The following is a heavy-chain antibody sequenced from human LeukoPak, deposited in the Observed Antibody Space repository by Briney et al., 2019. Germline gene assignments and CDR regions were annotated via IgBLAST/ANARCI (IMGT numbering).Heavy chain of an antibody. D-gene: IGHD6-13*01. CDR2: INSDGSST. Sequence: GGSLRLSCAASGFTFSSYWMHWVRQAPGKGLVWVSRINSDGSSTSYADSVKGRFTISRDNAKNALYLQMNSLRAEDTAVYYCASPRCSSSWYGDDYWGQGTLVTVSS. V-gene: IGHV3-74*01. CDR3: ASPRCSSSWYGDDY. CDR1: GFTFSSYW. J-gene: IGHJ4*02.